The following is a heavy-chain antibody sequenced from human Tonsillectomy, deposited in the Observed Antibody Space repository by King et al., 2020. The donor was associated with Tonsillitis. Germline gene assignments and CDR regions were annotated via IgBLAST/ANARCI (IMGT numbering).Heavy chain of an antibody. J-gene: IGHJ4*02. CDR3: ARGSMVWDQNIYYFDY. Sequence: VQLVESGGGLIQPGGSLRVSCAASGFTVSSNYMTWVRQAPGKGLEWVSVIYSGGSTYYADSVKGRVTISRDNSKNTLYLQMNTLRAEDTAVYYCARGSMVWDQNIYYFDYWGQGTLVTVSS. D-gene: IGHD3-10*01. CDR2: IYSGGST. CDR1: GFTVSSNY. V-gene: IGHV3-53*01.